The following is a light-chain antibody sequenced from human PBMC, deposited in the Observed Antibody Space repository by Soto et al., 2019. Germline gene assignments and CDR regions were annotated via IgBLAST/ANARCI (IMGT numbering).Light chain of an antibody. J-gene: IGLJ1*01. CDR1: SSDVGSYDF. CDR3: CSYAGSYTHV. CDR2: DVS. Sequence: QSALTQSRSISGSPGQSVTISCTGTSSDVGSYDFVSWYQQHPGKAPKLMIYDVSTRPSGVPDRFSGSKSGNTASLTISGLQAEDEADHYCCSYAGSYTHVFGTGTKVTVL. V-gene: IGLV2-11*01.